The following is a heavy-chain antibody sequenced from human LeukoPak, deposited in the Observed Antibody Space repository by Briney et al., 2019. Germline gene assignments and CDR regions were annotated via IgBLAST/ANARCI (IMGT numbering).Heavy chain of an antibody. J-gene: IGHJ4*02. V-gene: IGHV3-48*03. CDR3: ARVKGSYSVDY. Sequence: GGSLRLSCAASGFTLTSYEMNWVRLAPGKGLEWISYISRTGNSIYYADSVKGRFTVSRDSAKNSLYLQMNSLRAEDTAVYYCARVKGSYSVDYWGQGTLVTVSS. D-gene: IGHD3-10*01. CDR2: ISRTGNSI. CDR1: GFTLTSYE.